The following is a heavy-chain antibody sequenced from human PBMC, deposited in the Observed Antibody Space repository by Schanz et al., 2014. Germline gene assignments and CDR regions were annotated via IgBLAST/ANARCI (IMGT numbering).Heavy chain of an antibody. V-gene: IGHV4-59*08. CDR3: ARQGDVYRLDY. Sequence: QVQLQESGPGLVKPSETLSLTCTVSGGSISSYYWSWIRQPPGKGLEWLGYSYYSGSTSYNPSLKSGATISVDTPNNHFSLKRESGTAADTAMYFCARQGDVYRLDYWGQGTLVTVTS. D-gene: IGHD1-26*01. CDR2: SYYSGST. J-gene: IGHJ4*02. CDR1: GGSISSYY.